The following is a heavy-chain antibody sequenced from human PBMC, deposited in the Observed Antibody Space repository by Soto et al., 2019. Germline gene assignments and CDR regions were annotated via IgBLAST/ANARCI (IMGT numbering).Heavy chain of an antibody. CDR3: ARILIIGPTRGSYLDY. D-gene: IGHD1-20*01. CDR1: GFTFSSYT. V-gene: IGHV3-21*01. J-gene: IGHJ4*02. CDR2: ISSSSSYI. Sequence: GGSLRLSCAASGFTFSSYTMNWVRQAPGKGLEWVSSISSSSSYIYYADSVKGRFTISRDNAKNSLYLQMNGLRAEDTAVYYCARILIIGPTRGSYLDYWGKGPLFPVS.